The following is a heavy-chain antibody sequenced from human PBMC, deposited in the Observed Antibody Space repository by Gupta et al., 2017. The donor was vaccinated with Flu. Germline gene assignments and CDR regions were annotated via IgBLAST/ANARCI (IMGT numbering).Heavy chain of an antibody. CDR3: ARDISKTTDTVMIPAAPAFDP. V-gene: IGHV3-33*01. CDR2: IWFDGSNK. D-gene: IGHD4-17*01. Sequence: QVQLVESGGGVVQPGKSLRLSCVVSGFTFSDYAMHWVRQAPGKGPEWVAVIWFDGSNKYYADSLEGRFTISRDDSKNTLYLHMDSLRAEDTAIYYCARDISKTTDTVMIPAAPAFDPWGQGTLVTVSS. CDR1: GFTFSDYA. J-gene: IGHJ5*02.